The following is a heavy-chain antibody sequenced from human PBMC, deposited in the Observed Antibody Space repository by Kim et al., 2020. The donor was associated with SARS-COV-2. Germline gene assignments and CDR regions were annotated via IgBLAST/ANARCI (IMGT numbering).Heavy chain of an antibody. CDR1: GFTFSNAW. D-gene: IGHD3-10*01. CDR3: STGGPFFDY. J-gene: IGHJ4*02. V-gene: IGHV3-15*01. CDR2: IKSKANGETI. Sequence: GGSLRLSCAGSGFTFSNAWMNWVRQAPGKGLEWVGRIKSKANGETIDYAAAPVKGRFIISRDDSKNTGFLQMNSLNIEDTAVYYCSTGGPFFDYWGQGILVTVSS.